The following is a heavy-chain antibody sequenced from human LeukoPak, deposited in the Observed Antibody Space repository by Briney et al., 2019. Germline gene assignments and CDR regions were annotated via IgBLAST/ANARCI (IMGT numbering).Heavy chain of an antibody. V-gene: IGHV3-53*01. J-gene: IGHJ6*02. CDR1: GFTVSSNY. D-gene: IGHD2-2*01. CDR3: ARTYCSSTSRYDPYYYGMDV. Sequence: GGSLRLSCAASGFTVSSNYMSWVRQAPGKGLEWVSVIYSGGSTYYADSVKGRFTISRDNSKNTLYLQMNSLRAEDTAVYYCARTYCSSTSRYDPYYYGMDVWGQGTTVTVSS. CDR2: IYSGGST.